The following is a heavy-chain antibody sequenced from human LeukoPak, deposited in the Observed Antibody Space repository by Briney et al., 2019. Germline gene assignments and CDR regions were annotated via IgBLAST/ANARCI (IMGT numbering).Heavy chain of an antibody. CDR1: GFTFSTYA. Sequence: GGSLRLSCAASGFTFSTYAMSWVRQAPGKGLEWVSDVSGPGRETYYADSVKGRFTTSRDNSKNTLFLLMDSLRGEDTALYHCARLNSLPVGWRSPSDYWGQGTLVTVSS. V-gene: IGHV3-23*01. J-gene: IGHJ4*02. CDR2: VSGPGRET. CDR3: ARLNSLPVGWRSPSDY. D-gene: IGHD2/OR15-2a*01.